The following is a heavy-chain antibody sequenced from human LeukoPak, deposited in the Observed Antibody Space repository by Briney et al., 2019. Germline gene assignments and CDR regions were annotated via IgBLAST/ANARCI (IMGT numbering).Heavy chain of an antibody. Sequence: WETLSLTCTVSGGSISSYYWSWIRQPPGKGLEWIGYIYYRGSTNYNASLKSRVTISVDTSKNQLSLKLRSVTAADTAVYYCARWVAASSIDYWGQGTLVTVSS. CDR2: IYYRGST. D-gene: IGHD6-13*01. CDR3: ARWVAASSIDY. V-gene: IGHV4-59*08. CDR1: GGSISSYY. J-gene: IGHJ4*02.